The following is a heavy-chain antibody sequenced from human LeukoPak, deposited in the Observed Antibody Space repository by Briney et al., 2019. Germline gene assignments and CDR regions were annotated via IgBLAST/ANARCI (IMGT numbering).Heavy chain of an antibody. CDR1: GYTFTSYA. Sequence: ASVKVSCKTSGYTFTSYAMHWVRQAPGQRLEWMGWINAGNGNTKYSQKFQGRVTITRDTSASTVYMELSSLRSEDTAVYYCARGHYGDYYFDYWGQGTLVTVSS. CDR2: INAGNGNT. V-gene: IGHV1-3*01. D-gene: IGHD4-17*01. J-gene: IGHJ4*02. CDR3: ARGHYGDYYFDY.